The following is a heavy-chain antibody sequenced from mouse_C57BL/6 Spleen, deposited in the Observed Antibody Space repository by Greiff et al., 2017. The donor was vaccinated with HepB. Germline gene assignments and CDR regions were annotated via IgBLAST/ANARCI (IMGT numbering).Heavy chain of an antibody. CDR1: GYTFTNYW. D-gene: IGHD2-2*01. V-gene: IGHV1-63*01. CDR3: ARGDYYGYDEGSWCAY. CDR2: IYPGGGYT. Sequence: VQLVESGAELVRPGTSVKMSCKASGYTFTNYWIGWAKQRPGHGLEWIGDIYPGGGYTNYNEKFKGKATLTADKSSSTAYMQFSSLTSEDSAIYDCARGDYYGYDEGSWCAYWGQGTLVTVSA. J-gene: IGHJ3*01.